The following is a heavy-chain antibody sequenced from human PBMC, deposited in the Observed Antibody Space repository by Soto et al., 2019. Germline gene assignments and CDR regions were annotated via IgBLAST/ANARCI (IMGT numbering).Heavy chain of an antibody. D-gene: IGHD6-19*01. CDR1: GGSISSGDYY. CDR2: IYYSGST. Sequence: PSETLSLTCTFSGGSISSGDYYWSWIRQPPGKGLEWIGYIYYSGSTYYNPSLKSRVTISVDTSKNQFSLKLSSVTAADTAVYYCARVGYSSGWYSKFDPWGQGTLVTVSS. CDR3: ARVGYSSGWYSKFDP. V-gene: IGHV4-30-4*01. J-gene: IGHJ5*02.